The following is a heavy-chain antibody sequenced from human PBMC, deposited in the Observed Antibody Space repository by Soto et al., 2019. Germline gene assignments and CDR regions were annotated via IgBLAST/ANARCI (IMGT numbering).Heavy chain of an antibody. D-gene: IGHD3-22*01. J-gene: IGHJ3*02. CDR3: ARAGYYDSSGYDGFDI. V-gene: IGHV1-46*01. Sequence: QVQLVQSGAEVKKPGASVKVSCKASGYTFTTYYMHWIRQAPGQGLEWMGIIDPRAGSTSHAQKFQGRVTMTRDTSTSTVYMALRSLRSEDTAVYYCARAGYYDSSGYDGFDIWGQGTMVTVSS. CDR1: GYTFTTYY. CDR2: IDPRAGST.